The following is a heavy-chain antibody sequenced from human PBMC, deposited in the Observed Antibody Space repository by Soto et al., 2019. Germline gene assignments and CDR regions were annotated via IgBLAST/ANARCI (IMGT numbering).Heavy chain of an antibody. D-gene: IGHD4-17*01. CDR2: IRAYNGNT. Sequence: ASVKVSCKASGYTFTSYGISWVRQAPGQGLEWMGWIRAYNGNTKYAQKLQGRVTMTTDTSTSTAYMELRSLRSDDTAVYYCASLSVTTELDGTFDIWGQGTMVTVSS. J-gene: IGHJ3*02. CDR3: ASLSVTTELDGTFDI. CDR1: GYTFTSYG. V-gene: IGHV1-18*01.